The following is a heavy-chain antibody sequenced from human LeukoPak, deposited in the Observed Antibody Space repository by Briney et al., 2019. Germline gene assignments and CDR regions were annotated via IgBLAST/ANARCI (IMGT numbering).Heavy chain of an antibody. D-gene: IGHD3-16*01. CDR1: GFTFSTYG. Sequence: GGSLILSCAASGFTFSTYGMHWVRQAPGKGLEWVAFIGHDGTKIYYADSVQGRFTISRDNSKNTLYLEMNSLSGEDTALYYCAKDHVTWGNRYFDHWGQGTLGTVSS. CDR3: AKDHVTWGNRYFDH. J-gene: IGHJ4*02. V-gene: IGHV3-30*02. CDR2: IGHDGTKI.